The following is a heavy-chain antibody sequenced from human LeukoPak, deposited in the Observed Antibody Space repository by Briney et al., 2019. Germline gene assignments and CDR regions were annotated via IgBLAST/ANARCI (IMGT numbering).Heavy chain of an antibody. CDR3: ASAQQWLMFAS. D-gene: IGHD5-24*01. Sequence: SETLSLTCIVSGGSTSNNYWSWIRQPPGKGLEWIGNTFSSGSTNYNPSLKSRVTISINTSKNQLSLNLISVTAADTAVYYCASAQQWLMFASWGQGVLVTVSS. CDR2: TFSSGST. CDR1: GGSTSNNY. J-gene: IGHJ4*02. V-gene: IGHV4-59*01.